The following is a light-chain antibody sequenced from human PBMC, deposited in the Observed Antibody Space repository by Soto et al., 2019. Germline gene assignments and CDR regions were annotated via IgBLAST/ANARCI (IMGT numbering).Light chain of an antibody. J-gene: IGLJ2*01. Sequence: QSVLTQLPSVSGAPGQRVTISCTGSSSNIGAGYDVHWYQQLPGTAPKLLIYGNSNRPSGVPDRFSASKSGTSASLAITGLQAEDEADYYCQSYDSGPLFGGGTKVTVL. CDR1: SSNIGAGYD. CDR2: GNS. V-gene: IGLV1-40*01. CDR3: QSYDSGPL.